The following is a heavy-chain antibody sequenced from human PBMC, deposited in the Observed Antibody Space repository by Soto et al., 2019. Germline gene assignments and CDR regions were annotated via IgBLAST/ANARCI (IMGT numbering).Heavy chain of an antibody. V-gene: IGHV1-69*01. D-gene: IGHD3-10*01. CDR2: IIPIFGTA. J-gene: IGHJ6*02. CDR3: ARDFAVRGESGYGMDV. Sequence: QVQLVQSGAEVKKPGSSVKVSCKASGGTFSSYAISWVRQAPGQGLEWMGGIIPIFGTANYAQKFQGRVTITADEATSTAYMELSSLRAEDTAVYYCARDFAVRGESGYGMDVWGQGTTVTVSS. CDR1: GGTFSSYA.